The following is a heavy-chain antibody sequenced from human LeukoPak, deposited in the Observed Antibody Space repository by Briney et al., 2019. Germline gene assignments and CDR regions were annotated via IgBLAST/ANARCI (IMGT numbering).Heavy chain of an antibody. D-gene: IGHD6-6*01. Sequence: SETLSLTCTVSGDSISNYYWSWIRQPPGKGLEWIGYIYYNGSTKYNPSMKSRVAISLDTSKNQFFLRLSSVTAADTAVYYCATSARTPFDYYYMDVWGKGTTVTVSS. CDR1: GDSISNYY. J-gene: IGHJ6*03. CDR3: ATSARTPFDYYYMDV. V-gene: IGHV4-59*12. CDR2: IYYNGST.